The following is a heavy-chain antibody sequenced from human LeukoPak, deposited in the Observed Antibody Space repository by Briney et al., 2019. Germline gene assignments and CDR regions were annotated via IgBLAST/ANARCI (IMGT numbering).Heavy chain of an antibody. CDR3: ALDLIVGALN. Sequence: ASVKVSCKVSGYTLTELSMHWVRQAPGKGLEGMGGFDPEDGETIYAQKFQGRVTMTEDTSTDTAYMERSSLRSEDTAVYYCALDLIVGALNWGQGTLVTVSS. V-gene: IGHV1-24*01. J-gene: IGHJ4*02. CDR2: FDPEDGET. CDR1: GYTLTELS. D-gene: IGHD1-26*01.